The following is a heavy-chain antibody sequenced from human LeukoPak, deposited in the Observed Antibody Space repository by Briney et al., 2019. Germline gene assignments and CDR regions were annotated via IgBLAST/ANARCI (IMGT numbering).Heavy chain of an antibody. J-gene: IGHJ4*02. V-gene: IGHV3-33*01. Sequence: GRSLRLSCAASGFTFGTYARHRVRHAPGKGLETVAVMWSDGDNRYYADSVKGRFTISRNNSKNTLYLEMNSLRAEDTAVYYCVRDRCSGGSCRLFDYWGQGALVTVSS. CDR1: GFTFGTYA. D-gene: IGHD2-15*01. CDR3: VRDRCSGGSCRLFDY. CDR2: MWSDGDNR.